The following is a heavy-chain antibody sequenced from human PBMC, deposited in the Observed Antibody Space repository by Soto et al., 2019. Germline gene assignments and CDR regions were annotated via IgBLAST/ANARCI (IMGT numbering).Heavy chain of an antibody. V-gene: IGHV1-2*02. J-gene: IGHJ5*02. Sequence: QVQLVQSGAEVKKPGASVKVSCKASGYTFTGYYMHWVRQAPGQGLEWMGWINPNSGGTNYAQKFQGRVTMTRDTSINPADMELSRLRSDGTAVYYCARDYRMSMVRGVDHYNWFDPWGQGTLVTVSS. D-gene: IGHD3-10*01. CDR2: INPNSGGT. CDR3: ARDYRMSMVRGVDHYNWFDP. CDR1: GYTFTGYY.